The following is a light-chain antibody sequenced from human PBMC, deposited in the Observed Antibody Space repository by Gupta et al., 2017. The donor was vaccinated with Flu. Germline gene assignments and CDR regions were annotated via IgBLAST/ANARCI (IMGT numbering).Light chain of an antibody. CDR1: QGISSR. Sequence: DIQMTQSPSSMSASVGDRVIITCRASQGISSRLAWYQQKPGKAPNLLIYAAYIRQGGVPSRFSGSGSGTDFTLTISSLQPEDFATYYCQQYNSYPWTFGQGTKVQIK. V-gene: IGKV1-12*01. J-gene: IGKJ1*01. CDR3: QQYNSYPWT. CDR2: AAY.